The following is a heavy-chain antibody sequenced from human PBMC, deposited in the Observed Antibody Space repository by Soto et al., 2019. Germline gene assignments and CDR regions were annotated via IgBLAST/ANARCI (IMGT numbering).Heavy chain of an antibody. Sequence: SETLSLTCTVSGGSISSGGYYWSWIRQTPGKGLEWIGYIYSTGSSYYNPSLRSRVSMSVDTSKNQFSLNLSSVTAADTAVYFCARDGIQLWLPGRDRFDPWGQGTLVTVSS. CDR1: GGSISSGGYY. CDR3: ARDGIQLWLPGRDRFDP. V-gene: IGHV4-30-4*01. CDR2: IYSTGSS. D-gene: IGHD5-18*01. J-gene: IGHJ5*02.